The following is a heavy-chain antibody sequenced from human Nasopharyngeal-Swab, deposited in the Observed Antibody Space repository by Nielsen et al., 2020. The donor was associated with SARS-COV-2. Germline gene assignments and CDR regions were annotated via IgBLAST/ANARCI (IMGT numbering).Heavy chain of an antibody. D-gene: IGHD1-26*01. CDR3: ARGVVSGSYGSLTDAFEI. V-gene: IGHV1-69*06. CDR1: GGTFRTYA. Sequence: SVKVSCKASGGTFRTYAISWVRQAPGQGLEWMGGIIPIFGAANYAQKFQGRVTITADSSPSTAYMELSSLRSEDTAVYYCARGVVSGSYGSLTDAFEIWGQGKMVTVSS. J-gene: IGHJ3*02. CDR2: IIPIFGAA.